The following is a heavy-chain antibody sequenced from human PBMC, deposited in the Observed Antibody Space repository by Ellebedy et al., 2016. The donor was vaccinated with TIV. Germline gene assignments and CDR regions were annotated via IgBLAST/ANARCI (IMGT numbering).Heavy chain of an antibody. J-gene: IGHJ2*01. Sequence: MPSETLSLTCTVSGGSISSSSYYLGWIRQHPGKGLEWIASIYYTVTTNYNPSLKSGVTISVDTSKNQISLTLISSVSAADTAVYYCARVAIKAAVGGGYFDLWGRGALVTVSS. CDR2: IYYTVTT. D-gene: IGHD3-16*01. CDR3: ARVAIKAAVGGGYFDL. V-gene: IGHV4-61*05. CDR1: GGSISSSSYY.